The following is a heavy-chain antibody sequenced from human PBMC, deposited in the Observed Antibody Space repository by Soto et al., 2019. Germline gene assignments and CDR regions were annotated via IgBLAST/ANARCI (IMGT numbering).Heavy chain of an antibody. CDR1: GGSISSSSYY. CDR2: IYYSGST. J-gene: IGHJ4*02. Sequence: TLSLTCTVSGGSISSSSYYWGWIRQPPGKGLEWIGSIYYSGSTYYNPSLKSRVTISVDTSKNQFSLKLSSVTAADTAVYYCARQKDDFWSGYFDYWGQGTLVTVSS. CDR3: ARQKDDFWSGYFDY. V-gene: IGHV4-39*01. D-gene: IGHD3-3*01.